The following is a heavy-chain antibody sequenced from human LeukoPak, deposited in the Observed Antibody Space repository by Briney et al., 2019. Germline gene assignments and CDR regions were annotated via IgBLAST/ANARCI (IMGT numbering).Heavy chain of an antibody. V-gene: IGHV4-31*03. Sequence: SETLSLTCTVSGGSISSGGYYWSWIRQHPGKGLEWIGYIYYSGSTYYNPSLKSRVTISVDTSKNQFSLKLSSVTAADTAVYYCALEKPTPNIVEVTADYLGWFDPWGQGTLVTVSS. CDR2: IYYSGST. CDR3: ALEKPTPNIVEVTADYLGWFDP. J-gene: IGHJ5*02. CDR1: GGSISSGGYY. D-gene: IGHD2-21*02.